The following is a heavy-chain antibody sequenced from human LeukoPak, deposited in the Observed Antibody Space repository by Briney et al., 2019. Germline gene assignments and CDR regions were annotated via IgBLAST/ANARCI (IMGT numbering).Heavy chain of an antibody. V-gene: IGHV3-23*01. CDR2: ISGSGGST. Sequence: PGGSLRLSCAASGFTFSSYGMSWVRQAPGKGLEWVSAISGSGGSTYYADSVKGRFTISRDNSKNTLYLQMNSLRAEDTAVYYCAKDTYYDILTGYWYYFDYWGQGTLVTVSS. D-gene: IGHD3-9*01. CDR3: AKDTYYDILTGYWYYFDY. CDR1: GFTFSSYG. J-gene: IGHJ4*02.